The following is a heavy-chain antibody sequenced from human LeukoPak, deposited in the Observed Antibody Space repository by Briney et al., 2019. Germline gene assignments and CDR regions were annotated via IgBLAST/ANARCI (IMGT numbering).Heavy chain of an antibody. Sequence: RSGGSLRLPCAASGFTFSNAWMSWVRQAPGKGLEWVGRIRSNTDGGTADYAAPVKGRFTISRDDSKNTLFLQMNSLKTEDTAVYYCTTDLRWELRPLDYWGQGTLVTVSS. CDR1: GFTFSNAW. CDR2: IRSNTDGGTA. CDR3: TTDLRWELRPLDY. D-gene: IGHD1-26*01. J-gene: IGHJ4*02. V-gene: IGHV3-15*01.